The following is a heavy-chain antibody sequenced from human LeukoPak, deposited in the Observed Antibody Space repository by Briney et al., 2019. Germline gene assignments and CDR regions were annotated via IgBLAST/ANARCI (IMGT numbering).Heavy chain of an antibody. J-gene: IGHJ5*01. CDR1: GGSISSRSYY. D-gene: IGHD1-26*01. V-gene: IGHV4-61*01. Sequence: SETLSLTCTVSGGSISSRSYYWSWIRQPPGKGLEWIGYIYYSGSTNYNPSLKSRVTISVDTSKNQFSLKLNSVTAADTAVYYCARQGSQTLREIDSWGQGTLVTVSS. CDR3: ARQGSQTLREIDS. CDR2: IYYSGST.